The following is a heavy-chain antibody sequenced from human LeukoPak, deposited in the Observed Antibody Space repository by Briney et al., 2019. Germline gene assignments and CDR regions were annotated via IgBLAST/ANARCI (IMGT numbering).Heavy chain of an antibody. CDR3: AKDPPRYIVGATFDY. V-gene: IGHV3-23*01. CDR1: GFTFSSYA. Sequence: GGSLRLSCAASGFTFSSYAMSWVRQAPGKGLEWVSAISGSGGSTYYADSVKGRFTISRDNSKNTLYLQMNSLRAEDAAVYYCAKDPPRYIVGATFDYWGQGTLVTVSS. J-gene: IGHJ4*02. CDR2: ISGSGGST. D-gene: IGHD1-26*01.